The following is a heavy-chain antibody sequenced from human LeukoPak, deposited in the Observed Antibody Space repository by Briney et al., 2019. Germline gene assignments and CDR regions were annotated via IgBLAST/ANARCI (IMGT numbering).Heavy chain of an antibody. CDR3: ARGGGDVVVPAEDDAFDI. V-gene: IGHV3-33*01. CDR2: IWYDGSNK. Sequence: GGSLRLSCAASGFTFSSYGMHWVRQAPGKGLEWVAVIWYDGSNKYYADSVKGRFTISRDNSKNTLYLQMNNLRAEDTAVYYCARGGGDVVVPAEDDAFDIWGQGTMVTVSS. CDR1: GFTFSSYG. D-gene: IGHD2-2*01. J-gene: IGHJ3*02.